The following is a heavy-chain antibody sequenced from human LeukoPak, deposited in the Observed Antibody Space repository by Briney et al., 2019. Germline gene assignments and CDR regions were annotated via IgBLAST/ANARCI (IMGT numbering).Heavy chain of an antibody. J-gene: IGHJ4*02. CDR3: ARDVSYGYYYAYYFDY. CDR1: GFTFSSYW. D-gene: IGHD3-22*01. V-gene: IGHV3-7*01. CDR2: IKQDGSEK. Sequence: GGSLRLSCAASGFTFSSYWMSWVRQAPGKGLEWVANIKQDGSEKYYVDSVKGRFTISRDNAKNSLYLQMNSLRAEDTAVYYCARDVSYGYYYAYYFDYWGQGILVTVSS.